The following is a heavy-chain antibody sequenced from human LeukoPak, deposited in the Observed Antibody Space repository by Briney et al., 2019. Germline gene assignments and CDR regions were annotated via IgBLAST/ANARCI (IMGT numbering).Heavy chain of an antibody. CDR2: ISGSGGST. V-gene: IGHV3-23*01. Sequence: GVLRLSCAASGFTFSSYAMSWVRQAPGKGLEWVSAISGSGGSTYYADSVKGRFTISRDNSKNTLYLQMNSLRAEDTAVYYCAKDLRLGFYLRNAFDIWGQGTMVTVSS. D-gene: IGHD3-10*01. CDR1: GFTFSSYA. CDR3: AKDLRLGFYLRNAFDI. J-gene: IGHJ3*02.